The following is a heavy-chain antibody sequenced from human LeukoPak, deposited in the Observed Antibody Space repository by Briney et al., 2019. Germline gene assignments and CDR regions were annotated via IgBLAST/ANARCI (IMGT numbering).Heavy chain of an antibody. CDR3: ARGADGVSSNSRGWFDP. CDR1: GFTFSSYS. D-gene: IGHD2-15*01. J-gene: IGHJ5*02. V-gene: IGHV3-21*01. CDR2: ISTSSSYI. Sequence: GGSLRLSCTASGFTFSSYSMNWVRQAPGKGLEWVSSISTSSSYIYYADSVKGRYTISRDNARNSLYLQMNTLRAEDTAVYSCARGADGVSSNSRGWFDPWGQGTLVTVSS.